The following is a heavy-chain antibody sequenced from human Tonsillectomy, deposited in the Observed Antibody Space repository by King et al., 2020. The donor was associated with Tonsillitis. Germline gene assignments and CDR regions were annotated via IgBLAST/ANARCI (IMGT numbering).Heavy chain of an antibody. Sequence: EVQLVESGGGVVRPGGSLRLSCAPSGFMFDDYGMSWVRQAPGKGLEWVSGINWSGGSTGYADSVKGRFTISRDNAKNSLYLEMNSLRAEDTALYYCARGQYSSLGDYFYGMDVWGQGTTVTVSS. J-gene: IGHJ6*02. CDR3: ARGQYSSLGDYFYGMDV. CDR2: INWSGGST. D-gene: IGHD6-6*01. V-gene: IGHV3-20*04. CDR1: GFMFDDYG.